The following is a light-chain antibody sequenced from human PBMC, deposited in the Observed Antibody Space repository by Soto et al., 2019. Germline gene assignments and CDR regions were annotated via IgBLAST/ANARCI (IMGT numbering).Light chain of an antibody. CDR3: QQYDNLPYT. CDR2: DAS. CDR1: QDIRNS. Sequence: DIQMTRSPSSLSASVGDRVTITCQASQDIRNSLNWYQQKPGKAPKLLIYDASNLETGVTSRFSGSGSGTDFTFTISSLQPEDIATYYCQQYDNLPYTFGQGTKLEIK. J-gene: IGKJ2*01. V-gene: IGKV1-33*01.